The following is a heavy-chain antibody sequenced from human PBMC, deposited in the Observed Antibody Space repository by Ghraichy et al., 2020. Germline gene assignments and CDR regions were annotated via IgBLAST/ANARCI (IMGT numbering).Heavy chain of an antibody. V-gene: IGHV3-7*03. D-gene: IGHD3-3*01. Sequence: GESLNISCAASGFTFSSYWMSWVRQAPGKGLEWVANIKQDGSEKYYVDSVKGRFTISRDNAKNSLYLQMNSLRAEDTAVYYCARGGLNLDKGANFWSPSYYYYYYGMDVWGQGTTVTVSS. CDR3: ARGGLNLDKGANFWSPSYYYYYYGMDV. J-gene: IGHJ6*02. CDR1: GFTFSSYW. CDR2: IKQDGSEK.